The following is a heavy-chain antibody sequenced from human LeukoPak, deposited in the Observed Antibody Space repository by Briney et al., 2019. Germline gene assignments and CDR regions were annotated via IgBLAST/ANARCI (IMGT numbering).Heavy chain of an antibody. CDR1: GYSFSSYW. D-gene: IGHD6-19*01. CDR2: SYPGDSDT. J-gene: IGHJ6*02. CDR3: ARRPDHVAGSEETGYGMDV. V-gene: IGHV5-51*01. Sequence: GESLKISCKGSGYSFSSYWIGWVRQMPGKGLEWMGISYPGDSDTRYSPSFQGQVTISADKSISTAYLQWSSLKASDTAMYYCARRPDHVAGSEETGYGMDVWGQGTTVTVSS.